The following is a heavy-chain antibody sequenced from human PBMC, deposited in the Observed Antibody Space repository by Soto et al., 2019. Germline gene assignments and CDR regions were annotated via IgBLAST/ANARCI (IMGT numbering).Heavy chain of an antibody. Sequence: QLHLQESGSGLVKPSQTLSLTCAVSGGSISSGGYSWSWIRQPPGKGLEWIGYIYHSGSTYYNPSLTTRVTISVDRSKHQFSLKLSSVTAADTAVYYCASGLVTTLHYWRQGTLVTVSS. CDR3: ASGLVTTLHY. CDR2: IYHSGST. CDR1: GGSISSGGYS. V-gene: IGHV4-30-2*01. J-gene: IGHJ4*02. D-gene: IGHD4-17*01.